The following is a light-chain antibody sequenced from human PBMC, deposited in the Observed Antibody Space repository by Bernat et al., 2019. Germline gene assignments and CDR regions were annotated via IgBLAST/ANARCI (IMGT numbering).Light chain of an antibody. V-gene: IGLV1-47*02. CDR3: AAWDDSLSGRGV. CDR2: SNN. J-gene: IGLJ3*02. CDR1: SSNIGSNY. Sequence: QSVLTQPPSASGTPGQRVTLPCSGSSSNIGSNYVYRYQQLPGTAPKLLIYSNNQRPSGVPDRFSDSKSGTSAYLAISGLRSEDEADYYCAAWDDSLSGRGVFGGGTKLTVL.